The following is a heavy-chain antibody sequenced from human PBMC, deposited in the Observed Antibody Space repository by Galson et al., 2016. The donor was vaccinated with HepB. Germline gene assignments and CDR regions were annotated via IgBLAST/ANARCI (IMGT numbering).Heavy chain of an antibody. CDR1: GASVNIGSYY. CDR3: ARDSPGGYTGYSSYFYGVDV. D-gene: IGHD1-1*01. V-gene: IGHV4-61*01. J-gene: IGHJ6*02. Sequence: ETLSLTCTVSGASVNIGSYYWSWVRQSPGKGLEWIAYIYYNGSAHYNPSLKSRVTISIATSRNQFSLKLNSVTAADTAVYYCARDSPGGYTGYSSYFYGVDVWGQGTTVTVSS. CDR2: IYYNGSA.